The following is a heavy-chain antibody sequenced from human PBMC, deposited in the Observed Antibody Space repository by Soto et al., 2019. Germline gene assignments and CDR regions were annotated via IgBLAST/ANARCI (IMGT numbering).Heavy chain of an antibody. J-gene: IGHJ6*02. D-gene: IGHD6-6*01. Sequence: ASVKVSCKASGYTFTSYYMHWVRQAPGQGLEWMGLINPSGGSTSYAQKFQGRVTMTRDTSTSTVYMELSSLRSEDTAVYYCASTSSSERTPTSYYYYGMDVWGQGTTVTVSS. CDR1: GYTFTSYY. CDR3: ASTSSSERTPTSYYYYGMDV. CDR2: INPSGGST. V-gene: IGHV1-46*01.